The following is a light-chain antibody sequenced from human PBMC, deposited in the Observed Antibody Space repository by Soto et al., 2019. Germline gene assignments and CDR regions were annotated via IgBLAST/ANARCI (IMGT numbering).Light chain of an antibody. V-gene: IGKV1-39*01. CDR3: QQSYSTLALT. Sequence: DIQMTQSPSSLSASVGERVTITCRASQSISSYLNWYQQKPGKAPKLLIYAASSLQSGVPSRFSGSGSRTDFTLSISSLQPEDFATDFCQQSYSTLALTFGGGTKVEIK. J-gene: IGKJ4*01. CDR1: QSISSY. CDR2: AAS.